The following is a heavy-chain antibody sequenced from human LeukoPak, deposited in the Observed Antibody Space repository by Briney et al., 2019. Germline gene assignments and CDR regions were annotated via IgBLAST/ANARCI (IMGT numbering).Heavy chain of an antibody. J-gene: IGHJ5*01. V-gene: IGHV3-21*01. Sequence: GGSLRLSCAASGFTFSSYSMNWVRQAPGKGLEWVSSISSSSSYIYYADSVKGRFTTSRDNAKNSLYLQMNSLRAEDTAVYYCARFEYSSGWFGYWGQGTLVTVSS. CDR3: ARFEYSSGWFGY. CDR2: ISSSSSYI. CDR1: GFTFSSYS. D-gene: IGHD6-19*01.